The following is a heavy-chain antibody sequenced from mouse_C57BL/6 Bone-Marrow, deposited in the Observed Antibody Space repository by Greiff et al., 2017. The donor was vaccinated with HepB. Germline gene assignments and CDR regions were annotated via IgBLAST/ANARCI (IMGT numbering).Heavy chain of an antibody. V-gene: IGHV5-17*01. Sequence: EVKVVESGGGLVKPGGSLKLSCAASGFTFSDYGMHWVRQAPEKGLEWVAYISSGSSTIYYADTVKGRFTISRDNAKNTLFLQMTSLRSEDTAMYYCARALSNWDLYYAMDYWGQGTSVTVSS. D-gene: IGHD4-1*01. CDR1: GFTFSDYG. CDR2: ISSGSSTI. CDR3: ARALSNWDLYYAMDY. J-gene: IGHJ4*01.